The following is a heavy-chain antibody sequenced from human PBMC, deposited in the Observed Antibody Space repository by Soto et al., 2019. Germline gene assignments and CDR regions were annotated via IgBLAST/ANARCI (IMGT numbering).Heavy chain of an antibody. V-gene: IGHV4-34*01. CDR1: GGSFSGYY. D-gene: IGHD4-17*01. J-gene: IGHJ4*02. CDR2: INHSGST. Sequence: SETLSLTCAVYGGSFSGYYWSWIRQPPGKGLEWIGEINHSGSTNYNPSLKSRVTISVGTSKNQFSLKLSSVTAADTAVYYCARQTTVTSEAGFDCWGQGTLVTVSS. CDR3: ARQTTVTSEAGFDC.